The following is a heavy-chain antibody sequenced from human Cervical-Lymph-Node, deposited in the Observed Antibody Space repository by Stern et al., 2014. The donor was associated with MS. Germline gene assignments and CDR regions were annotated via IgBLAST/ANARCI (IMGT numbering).Heavy chain of an antibody. CDR3: ARRRSSGYSTFDY. CDR1: GCSFTSYW. D-gene: IGHD3-22*01. CDR2: IYPGDSDS. Sequence: EVQLVESGAEVKKPGESLKISCKGFGCSFTSYWIGWVRQMPGKGLEWMGIIYPGDSDSRYSPSFQGQATISADKPISTAYLQWSSLKASDTAMYYCARRRSSGYSTFDYWGQGTLVTVSS. V-gene: IGHV5-51*04. J-gene: IGHJ4*02.